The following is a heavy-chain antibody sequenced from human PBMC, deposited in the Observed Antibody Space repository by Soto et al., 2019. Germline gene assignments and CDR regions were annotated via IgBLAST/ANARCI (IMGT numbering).Heavy chain of an antibody. CDR3: ARRGYAYGGGYFNY. D-gene: IGHD4-17*01. J-gene: IGHJ4*02. V-gene: IGHV3-66*04. CDR1: GVTVSSNY. CDR2: IYSGGST. Sequence: EVQLVESGGGLVQPGGSLRLSCAASGVTVSSNYMSWVRQAPGKGLEWVSVIYSGGSTYYADSVKGRFTISRDNSKNTMYIQMNSRGAEDTAVYYCARRGYAYGGGYFNYWGQEPLVTVSS.